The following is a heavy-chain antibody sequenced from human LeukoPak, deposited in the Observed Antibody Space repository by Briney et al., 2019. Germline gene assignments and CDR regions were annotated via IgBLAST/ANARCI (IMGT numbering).Heavy chain of an antibody. V-gene: IGHV3-7*01. CDR1: GFTFSSEW. Sequence: GGSLRLSCAASGFTFSSEWMNWVRQAPGKGLEWVANLNQDGSTKYYVDSVKGRFTISRDNAKNSLYLQMNSLRAEDTAVYYCVRDPDPILGVNFDYWGQGTLVTVTS. CDR2: LNQDGSTK. D-gene: IGHD1-26*01. J-gene: IGHJ4*02. CDR3: VRDPDPILGVNFDY.